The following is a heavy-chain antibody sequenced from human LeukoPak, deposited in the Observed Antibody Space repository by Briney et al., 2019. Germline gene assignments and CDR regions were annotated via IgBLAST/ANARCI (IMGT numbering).Heavy chain of an antibody. CDR1: GFTFSSYY. Sequence: GGSLRLSCAASGFTFSSYYMHWVRQPTGKGLEWVSAIGAAGDPYYPGSVKGRFTISRENAKNSLYLQMNSLRAGDTAVYYCARALSSGWYVFDYWGQGTLVTVSS. V-gene: IGHV3-13*05. CDR2: IGAAGDP. J-gene: IGHJ4*02. D-gene: IGHD6-19*01. CDR3: ARALSSGWYVFDY.